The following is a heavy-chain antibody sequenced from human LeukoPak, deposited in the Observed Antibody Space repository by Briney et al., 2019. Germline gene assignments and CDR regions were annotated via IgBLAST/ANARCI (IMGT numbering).Heavy chain of an antibody. D-gene: IGHD3-10*01. CDR2: IRYDGSNK. Sequence: GGSLRLSCAASGFTFSSYGMHWIRQAPGKGLEWVAFIRYDGSNKYYADSVKGRFTISRDNSKNTLYLQMNSLRAEDTAVYYCLIMYPPLYWGQGTLVTVSS. J-gene: IGHJ4*02. V-gene: IGHV3-30*02. CDR1: GFTFSSYG. CDR3: LIMYPPLY.